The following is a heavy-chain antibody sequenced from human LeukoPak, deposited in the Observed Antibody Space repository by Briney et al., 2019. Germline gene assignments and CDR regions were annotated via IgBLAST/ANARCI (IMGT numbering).Heavy chain of an antibody. Sequence: GGSLRLSCAASGFTFSSYAMSWVRQAPGKGLEWVSAISGSGGSTYYADSVKGRFTISRDNSKNTLYLQMNSLRAEDTAMYYCARGESDIVVVPAATWGQGTLVTVSS. CDR1: GFTFSSYA. CDR3: ARGESDIVVVPAAT. D-gene: IGHD2-2*01. J-gene: IGHJ4*02. V-gene: IGHV3-23*01. CDR2: ISGSGGST.